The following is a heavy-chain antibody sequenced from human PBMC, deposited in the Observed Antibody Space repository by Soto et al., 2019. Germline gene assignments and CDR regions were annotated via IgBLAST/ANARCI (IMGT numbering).Heavy chain of an antibody. Sequence: NPSETLSLTCAVYGGSFSGYYWSWIRQPPGKGLEWIGEINHSGSTNYNPSLKSRVTISVDTSKNQFSLKLSSVTAADTAVYYCARGPSMGWFDPWGQGTLVTVSS. V-gene: IGHV4-34*01. D-gene: IGHD3-10*01. J-gene: IGHJ5*02. CDR1: GGSFSGYY. CDR3: ARGPSMGWFDP. CDR2: INHSGST.